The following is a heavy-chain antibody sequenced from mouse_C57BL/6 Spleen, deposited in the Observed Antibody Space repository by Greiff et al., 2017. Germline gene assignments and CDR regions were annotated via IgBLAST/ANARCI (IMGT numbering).Heavy chain of an antibody. CDR2: IDPNSGGT. CDR3: SKGYVSSYGFAY. D-gene: IGHD1-1*01. Sequence: QVQLQQPGAELVKPGASVKLSCKASGYTFTSYWMHWVKQRPGRGLEWIGRIDPNSGGTKYNEKFKRKATLTVYKPSSTAYMQLSSLTSEDSAFYYCSKGYVSSYGFAYWGQGTLVTGS. V-gene: IGHV1-72*01. J-gene: IGHJ3*01. CDR1: GYTFTSYW.